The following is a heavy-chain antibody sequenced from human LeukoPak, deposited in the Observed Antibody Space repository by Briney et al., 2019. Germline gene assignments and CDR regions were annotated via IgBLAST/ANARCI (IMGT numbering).Heavy chain of an antibody. CDR3: ARDSSSWLDYFDY. CDR1: GFTFSYYS. CDR2: ISSSGSTI. Sequence: GGSLRLSCAASGFTFSYYSMNWVRQAPGKGLEWVSYISSSGSTIYYADSVKGRFTISRDNAKNSLYLQMNSLRAEDTAVYYCARDSSSWLDYFDYWGQGTLVTVSS. V-gene: IGHV3-48*04. D-gene: IGHD6-13*01. J-gene: IGHJ4*02.